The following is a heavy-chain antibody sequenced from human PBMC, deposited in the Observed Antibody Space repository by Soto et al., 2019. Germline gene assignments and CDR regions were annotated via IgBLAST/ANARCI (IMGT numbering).Heavy chain of an antibody. D-gene: IGHD2-15*01. CDR2: IGVTGDT. CDR3: AREYCSGGNWYGWFYLDH. CDR1: GFPLRRHD. V-gene: IGHV3-13*01. J-gene: IGHJ4*02. Sequence: EVQLVESGGGLVQPGGSLRLSCAVSGFPLRRHDMHWVRQIPGKGLEWVSAIGVTGDTYYLGSVKGRFTISRENAKDSLYLQMNTLRAEDTAVYYCAREYCSGGNWYGWFYLDHWGQGTLVSVSS.